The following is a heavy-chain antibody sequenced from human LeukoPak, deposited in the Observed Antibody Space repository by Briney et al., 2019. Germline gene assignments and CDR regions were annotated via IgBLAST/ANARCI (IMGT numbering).Heavy chain of an antibody. CDR1: GYTLTQLS. V-gene: IGHV1-24*01. J-gene: IGHJ3*02. D-gene: IGHD3-3*01. Sequence: ASVKVSCKVSGYTLTQLSVHWVRQAPGKGLEWMGGFYVEDGEIIYAQKFQGRVTMTEDTSTDTAYMELSSLRSEGTAVYYCATNRQIMILGVVIMPAFDIWGQGTMVTVSS. CDR2: FYVEDGEI. CDR3: ATNRQIMILGVVIMPAFDI.